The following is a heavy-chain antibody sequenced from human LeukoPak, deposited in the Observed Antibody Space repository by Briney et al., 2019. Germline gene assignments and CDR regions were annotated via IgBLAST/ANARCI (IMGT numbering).Heavy chain of an antibody. Sequence: GGSLRLSCAASGFTFRAYATSWVRQAPGKGLEGVSGISDRGSSINYADSVKGRFTISSDNSKNTLYLQMTSLKAEDTALYYCAKKSVGTTTGGPFDYWGQGTLVIVSS. J-gene: IGHJ4*02. CDR2: ISDRGSSI. CDR1: GFTFRAYA. V-gene: IGHV3-23*01. D-gene: IGHD1-26*01. CDR3: AKKSVGTTTGGPFDY.